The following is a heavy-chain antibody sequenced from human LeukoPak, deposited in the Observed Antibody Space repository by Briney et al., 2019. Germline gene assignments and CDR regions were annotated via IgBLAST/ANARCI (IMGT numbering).Heavy chain of an antibody. D-gene: IGHD3-9*01. CDR1: GGSVSSGTYY. J-gene: IGHJ5*02. Sequence: SETLSLTCTVSGGSVSSGTYYWSWIRQPPGKGLEWIGYIYYSGTTNYNPSLKSRVTISVDTSKNQFSLRLSSVTAADTAVYYCAGRYFDWLYALGGWFDPWGQGTLVTVSS. CDR3: AGRYFDWLYALGGWFDP. V-gene: IGHV4-61*01. CDR2: IYYSGTT.